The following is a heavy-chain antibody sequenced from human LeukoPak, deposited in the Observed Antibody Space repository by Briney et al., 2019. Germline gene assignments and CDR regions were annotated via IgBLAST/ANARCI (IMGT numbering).Heavy chain of an antibody. CDR3: ARDHGDYGNWFDP. CDR1: GGTFSSYA. J-gene: IGHJ5*02. Sequence: SVKVSCKASGGTFSSYAISWVRQAPGQGLEWMGGIIPIFGTANYAQKFQGRVTITADESTSTAYMELSSLRSEDTAVYYCARDHGDYGNWFDPWGQGTLVTVSS. CDR2: IIPIFGTA. D-gene: IGHD4-17*01. V-gene: IGHV1-69*13.